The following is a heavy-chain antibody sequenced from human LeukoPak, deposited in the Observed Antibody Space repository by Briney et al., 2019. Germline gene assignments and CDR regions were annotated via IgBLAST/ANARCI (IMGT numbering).Heavy chain of an antibody. CDR1: GGSISSGGYY. Sequence: SETLSLTCTVSGGSISSGGYYWSWIRQHPGKGLEWIGYIYYSGSTYYNPSLKSRVTISVDTSKNQFSLKLSSVTAADTAVYYCASSPGYCSSTSCYRYAFDIWGQGTMVTVSS. CDR2: IYYSGST. CDR3: ASSPGYCSSTSCYRYAFDI. D-gene: IGHD2-2*03. V-gene: IGHV4-31*03. J-gene: IGHJ3*02.